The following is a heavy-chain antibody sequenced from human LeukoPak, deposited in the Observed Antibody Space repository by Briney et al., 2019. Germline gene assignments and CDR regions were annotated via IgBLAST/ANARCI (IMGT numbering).Heavy chain of an antibody. CDR1: GYSISSGYY. CDR2: IYHSGST. CDR3: ARAQYSSSSAHAFDI. J-gene: IGHJ3*02. D-gene: IGHD6-6*01. Sequence: SETLSLTCTVSGYSISSGYYWGWIRQPPGKGLEWIGSIYHSGSTYYNPSLKSRVTISVDTSKNQFSLKLSSVTAADTAVYYCARAQYSSSSAHAFDIWGRGTMVTVSS. V-gene: IGHV4-38-2*02.